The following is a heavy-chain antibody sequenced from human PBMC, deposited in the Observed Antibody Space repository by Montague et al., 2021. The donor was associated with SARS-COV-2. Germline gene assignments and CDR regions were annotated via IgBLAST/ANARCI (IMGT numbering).Heavy chain of an antibody. V-gene: IGHV4-34*01. CDR2: INHSGTT. J-gene: IGHJ4*02. Sequence: SETLSLTCAVYGGSFSGYYWTWIRQSPGKGLEWIAEINHSGTTNYNFNPSLRSRVTISVDTSKRQFSLKLISVTAADTGVYYCARWDPQTLTLVGLRGKSASDYWGQGTLVTVSS. D-gene: IGHD4-23*01. CDR3: ARWDPQTLTLVGLRGKSASDY. CDR1: GGSFSGYY.